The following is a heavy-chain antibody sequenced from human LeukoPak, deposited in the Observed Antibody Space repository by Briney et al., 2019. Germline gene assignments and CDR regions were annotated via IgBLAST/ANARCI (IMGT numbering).Heavy chain of an antibody. CDR2: IYYIGST. J-gene: IGHJ6*02. CDR1: GGSISSYY. V-gene: IGHV4-59*08. D-gene: IGHD2-2*01. Sequence: SETLSLTCTVSGGSISSYYWSWIRQPPGKGLEWIGYIYYIGSTNYNPALKSRVTISVDTSKNQFSLKLSSVTAADTAVYFCAMTLTPAAYGPFYGMDVWGQGTSVTVSS. CDR3: AMTLTPAAYGPFYGMDV.